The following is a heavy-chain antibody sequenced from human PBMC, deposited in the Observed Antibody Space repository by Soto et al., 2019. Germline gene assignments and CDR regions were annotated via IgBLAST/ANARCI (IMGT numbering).Heavy chain of an antibody. CDR3: ARDAGYSSGWYQIYYYYGMDV. V-gene: IGHV3-23*01. J-gene: IGHJ6*02. CDR2: ISGSGGST. D-gene: IGHD6-19*01. Sequence: GGSLRLSCAASGFTFSSYAMSWIRQAPGKGLEWVSAISGSGGSTYYADSVKGRFTISRDNSKNTLYLQMNSLRAEDAALYYCARDAGYSSGWYQIYYYYGMDVWGQGTTVTVSS. CDR1: GFTFSSYA.